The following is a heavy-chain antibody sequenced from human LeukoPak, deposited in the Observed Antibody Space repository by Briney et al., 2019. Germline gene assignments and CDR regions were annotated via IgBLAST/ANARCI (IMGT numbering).Heavy chain of an antibody. V-gene: IGHV4-4*07. CDR1: GGSISSYY. CDR2: IHSSGII. Sequence: SETLSLTCTVSGGSISSYYWSWIRQPAGKAPEWIGRIHSSGIINYNPPLQSRVTISLDYSNNQVSLKLNYVTAADTAVYYCVRDEANSGYPDYWGEGTLATVSS. CDR3: VRDEANSGYPDY. J-gene: IGHJ4*02. D-gene: IGHD3-22*01.